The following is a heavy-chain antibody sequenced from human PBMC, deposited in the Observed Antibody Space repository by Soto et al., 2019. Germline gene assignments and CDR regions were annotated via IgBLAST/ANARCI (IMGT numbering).Heavy chain of an antibody. V-gene: IGHV3-23*01. CDR1: GFTFSSYG. Sequence: GGSLRLSCAATGFTFSSYGMHWVRQAPGKGLEWVSAISGSGGSTYYADSVKGRFTISRDNSKNTLYLQMNSLRAEDTAVYYCAKDFEYCSSTSCPFDYWGQGTLVTVSS. J-gene: IGHJ4*02. D-gene: IGHD2-2*01. CDR3: AKDFEYCSSTSCPFDY. CDR2: ISGSGGST.